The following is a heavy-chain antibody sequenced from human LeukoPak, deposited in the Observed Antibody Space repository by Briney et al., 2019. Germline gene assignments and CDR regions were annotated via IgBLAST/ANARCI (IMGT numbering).Heavy chain of an antibody. V-gene: IGHV3-53*01. J-gene: IGHJ4*02. D-gene: IGHD3-10*01. CDR2: IYSGGST. CDR1: GFTVSSNY. CDR3: ARASGDSDYFDY. Sequence: PGGSLRLSCAASGFTVSSNYMSWVRQAPGKGLERFSVIYSGGSTYYADSVKGRFTISRDNSKNTLYLQMNSLRAEDTAVYYCARASGDSDYFDYWGQGTLVTVSS.